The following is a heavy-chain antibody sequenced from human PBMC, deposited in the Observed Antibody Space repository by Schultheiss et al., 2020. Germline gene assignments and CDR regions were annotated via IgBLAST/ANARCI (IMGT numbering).Heavy chain of an antibody. J-gene: IGHJ3*02. CDR1: GGSISSGDYY. D-gene: IGHD6-19*01. Sequence: SETLSLTCTVSGGSISSGDYYWSWIRQPPGKGLEWIGYIYYSGSTYYNPSLKSRVTISVDTSKNQFSLKLSSVTAADTAVYYCGTQITKAVAGTEDAFDIWGQGTMVTVSS. V-gene: IGHV4-30-4*01. CDR2: IYYSGST. CDR3: GTQITKAVAGTEDAFDI.